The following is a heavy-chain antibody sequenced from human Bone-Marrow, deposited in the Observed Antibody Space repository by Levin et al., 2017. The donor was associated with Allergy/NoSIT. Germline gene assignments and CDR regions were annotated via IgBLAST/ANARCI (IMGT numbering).Heavy chain of an antibody. Sequence: GESLKISCAASGFTFSSYGMHWVRQAPGKGLEWAAVIWYDGSNKYYADSVKGRFTISRDNSKNTLYLQMNSLRAEDTAVYYCARDFCGGDCYSGDYWGQGTLVTVSS. CDR3: ARDFCGGDCYSGDY. V-gene: IGHV3-33*01. D-gene: IGHD2-21*02. J-gene: IGHJ4*02. CDR2: IWYDGSNK. CDR1: GFTFSSYG.